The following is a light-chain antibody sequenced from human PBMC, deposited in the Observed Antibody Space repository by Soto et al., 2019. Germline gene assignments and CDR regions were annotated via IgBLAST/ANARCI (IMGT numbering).Light chain of an antibody. J-gene: IGLJ3*02. CDR2: EVT. CDR3: SSYAASNNFYFV. CDR1: SSEGVGYNY. V-gene: IGLV2-8*01. Sequence: QSGLSLPPCASRSPGQSVTISCTGNSSEGVGYNYVSWYQQYPGRAPKLMIYEVTKRPSGVPDRFSGSKSGNTASLTVSGLQAEDEADYYCSSYAASNNFYFVFGGGTKVTVL.